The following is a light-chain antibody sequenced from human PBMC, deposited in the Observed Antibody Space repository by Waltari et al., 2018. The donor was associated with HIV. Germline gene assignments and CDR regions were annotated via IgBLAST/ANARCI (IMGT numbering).Light chain of an antibody. CDR2: GNT. Sequence: SVLTPPPSVSGAPGQRVTIPWTGRSPHIGAGYALHWFQQLPGTAPKLLIYGNTNRPSGVPDRFSGSKSGTSASLAITGLQAEDEGDYYCQSYDSGLSAYVFGTGTKVTVL. CDR1: SPHIGAGYA. CDR3: QSYDSGLSAYV. V-gene: IGLV1-40*01. J-gene: IGLJ1*01.